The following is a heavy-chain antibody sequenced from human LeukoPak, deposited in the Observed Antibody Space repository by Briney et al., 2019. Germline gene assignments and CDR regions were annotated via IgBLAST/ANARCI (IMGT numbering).Heavy chain of an antibody. Sequence: PSEALSLTCTVSGDSISSYHWSWIRQPPGKGLEWIGYISYSGGPNYNPSHKSRVTISVDTSKNQFSLKLTSVTAADTAVYYCAREYYGSSGYYNDYWGQGALVTVSS. J-gene: IGHJ4*02. CDR1: GDSISSYH. D-gene: IGHD3-22*01. CDR3: AREYYGSSGYYNDY. CDR2: ISYSGGP. V-gene: IGHV4-59*01.